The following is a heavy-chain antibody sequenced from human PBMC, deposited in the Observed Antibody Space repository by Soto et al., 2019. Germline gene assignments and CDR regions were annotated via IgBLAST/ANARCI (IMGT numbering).Heavy chain of an antibody. CDR2: IFPIFGTP. CDR1: GGIFTNYV. D-gene: IGHD2-21*01. Sequence: QVQLVQSGAEVKKPGSSVKVSCKTSGGIFTNYVITWLRQAPGQGLEWMGGIFPIFGTPNYAQKFQGRVTITADESTSTAYMELSSLRSDDTAVYYCAREYCGSNSCHNGFGPWGQGTLVTVSS. J-gene: IGHJ5*02. CDR3: AREYCGSNSCHNGFGP. V-gene: IGHV1-69*01.